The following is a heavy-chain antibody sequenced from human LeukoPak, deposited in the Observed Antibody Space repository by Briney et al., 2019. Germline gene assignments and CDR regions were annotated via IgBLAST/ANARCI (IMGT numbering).Heavy chain of an antibody. CDR2: IYYTGRT. J-gene: IGHJ4*02. V-gene: IGHV4-31*03. CDR3: ASAPLGNSFGYMAY. Sequence: SETLSLTCTVSGGSISSAGYYWNWIRQHPTEGLEWIGHIYYTGRTIYNPSVKSRVTISADTSKNQFSLKLNSVTAADTAVYFCASAPLGNSFGYMAYWGQGALVTVSS. D-gene: IGHD5-18*01. CDR1: GGSISSAGYY.